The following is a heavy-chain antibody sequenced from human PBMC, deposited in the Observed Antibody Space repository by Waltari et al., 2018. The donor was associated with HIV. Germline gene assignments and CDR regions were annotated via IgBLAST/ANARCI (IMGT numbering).Heavy chain of an antibody. J-gene: IGHJ5*02. Sequence: EVQLVESGGGLVKPGGSLRLSCAASGFPFSNAWMSWVRPAPGKGLGWVGRIKSKTGGGTTDYAAPVKGRFTISRDDSKNTLYLQMNSLKTEDTAVYYCTTPYYDYVWRDTGFDPWGQGTLVTVSS. D-gene: IGHD3-16*01. CDR2: IKSKTGGGTT. CDR1: GFPFSNAW. CDR3: TTPYYDYVWRDTGFDP. V-gene: IGHV3-15*01.